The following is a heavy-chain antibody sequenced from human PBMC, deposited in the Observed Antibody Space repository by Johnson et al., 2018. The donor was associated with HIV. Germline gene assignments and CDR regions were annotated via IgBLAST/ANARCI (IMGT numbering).Heavy chain of an antibody. CDR1: GFTFSDYY. CDR3: ARDQVGILWDAFDI. Sequence: QVQLVESGGGLVKPGGSLRLSCAASGFTFSDYYMSWIRQAPGKGLEWVSYITGSGTVVYYADSVKGRFTISRDNAKNSLYLQMNSLRAEDTAFYYCARDQVGILWDAFDIWGQGTMVTVSS. CDR2: ITGSGTVV. J-gene: IGHJ3*02. V-gene: IGHV3-11*01. D-gene: IGHD3-10*01.